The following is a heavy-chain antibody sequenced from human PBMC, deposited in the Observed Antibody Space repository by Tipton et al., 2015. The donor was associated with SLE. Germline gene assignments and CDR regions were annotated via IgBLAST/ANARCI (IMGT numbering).Heavy chain of an antibody. CDR3: ARARITMVRARGAFDI. Sequence: GSLRLSCAAPGFTFSSYWMSWVRQAPGKGLEWVANIKQDGSEKYYVDSVKGRFTISRDNAKNSLYLQMNSLRAEDTAVYYCARARITMVRARGAFDIWGQGTMVTVSS. CDR1: GFTFSSYW. D-gene: IGHD3-10*01. V-gene: IGHV3-7*01. CDR2: IKQDGSEK. J-gene: IGHJ3*02.